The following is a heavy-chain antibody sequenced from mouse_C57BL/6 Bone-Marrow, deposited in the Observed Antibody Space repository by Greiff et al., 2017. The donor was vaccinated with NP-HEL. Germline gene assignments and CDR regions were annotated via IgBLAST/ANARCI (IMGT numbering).Heavy chain of an antibody. CDR2: IYPRSGNT. CDR3: ARPYYYYGSSYLYYFDY. V-gene: IGHV1-81*01. CDR1: GCTFTSYG. D-gene: IGHD1-1*01. J-gene: IGHJ2*01. Sequence: QVQLQQSGAELARPGASVKLSCKASGCTFTSYGISWVKQRTGQGLEWIGEIYPRSGNTYYNEKFKGKATLTADKSSSTAYMELRSLTSEDSAVYFCARPYYYYGSSYLYYFDYWGQGTTLTVSS.